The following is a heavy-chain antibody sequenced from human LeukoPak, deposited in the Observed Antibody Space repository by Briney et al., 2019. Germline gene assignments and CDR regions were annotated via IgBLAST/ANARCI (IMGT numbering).Heavy chain of an antibody. J-gene: IGHJ4*02. CDR2: LNGDGSAT. D-gene: IGHD3-22*01. V-gene: IGHV3-74*01. CDR3: AKDIDSSGYTFDY. Sequence: GGSLRLSCAASGFTFSRYWMHWVRQAPGKGLVWVSRLNGDGSATTYADSVKGRFTISRDNAKNSLYLQMNSLRAEDTALYYCAKDIDSSGYTFDYWGQGTLVTVSS. CDR1: GFTFSRYW.